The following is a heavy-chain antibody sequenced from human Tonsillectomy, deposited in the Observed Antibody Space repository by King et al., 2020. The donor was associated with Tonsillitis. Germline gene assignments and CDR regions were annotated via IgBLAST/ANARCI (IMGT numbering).Heavy chain of an antibody. CDR3: AKEDNGGNFFDY. J-gene: IGHJ4*02. Sequence: VQLVESGGGVVQPGRSLRLSCAGSGFTFSSYGMHWVRPAPGMGLEWVAVISYDGSNKYYADSVKGRFTISRDNSKNTLYLQMNSLRAEDTAVYYCAKEDNGGNFFDYWGQGTLVTVSS. CDR2: ISYDGSNK. V-gene: IGHV3-30*18. CDR1: GFTFSSYG. D-gene: IGHD4-23*01.